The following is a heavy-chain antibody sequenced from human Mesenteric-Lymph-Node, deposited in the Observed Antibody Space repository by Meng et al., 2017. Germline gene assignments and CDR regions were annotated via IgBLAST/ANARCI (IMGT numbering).Heavy chain of an antibody. CDR1: GFTFTSSA. J-gene: IGHJ6*02. CDR2: IVVGSGNT. Sequence: SVNVSCKASGFTFTSSAVQWVRQARGQRLEWIGWIVVGSGNTNYAQKFQERVTINRDMSTSTAYMELSSLRSEDTAVYYCAAPNSYCSGGSCYSLAYYGMDVWGQGTTVTVSS. V-gene: IGHV1-58*01. D-gene: IGHD2-15*01. CDR3: AAPNSYCSGGSCYSLAYYGMDV.